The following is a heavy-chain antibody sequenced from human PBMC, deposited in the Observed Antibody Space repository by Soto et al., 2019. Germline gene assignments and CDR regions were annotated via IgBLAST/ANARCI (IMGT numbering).Heavy chain of an antibody. J-gene: IGHJ4*02. CDR3: ARASPLYSSSSIFDY. CDR2: MNPNSGNT. V-gene: IGHV1-8*01. Sequence: ASVKVSCKASGYTFTSYDINWARQATGQGLEWMGWMNPNSGNTGYAQKFQGRVTMTRNTSISTAYMELSSLRSEDTAVYYCARASPLYSSSSIFDYWGQGTLDTVSS. D-gene: IGHD6-13*01. CDR1: GYTFTSYD.